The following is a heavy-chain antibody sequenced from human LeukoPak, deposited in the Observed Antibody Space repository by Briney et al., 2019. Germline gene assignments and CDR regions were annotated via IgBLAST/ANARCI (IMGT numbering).Heavy chain of an antibody. J-gene: IGHJ4*02. CDR2: IYYSGST. Sequence: RPSETLSLTCTVSGGSISSGDYYWSWIRQPPGKGLEWIGYIYYSGSTYYNPSLKSRVTISVDTSKNQLSLKLSSVTAADTAVYYCARGSDFDYWGQGTLVTVSS. CDR3: ARGSDFDY. V-gene: IGHV4-30-4*08. CDR1: GGSISSGDYY.